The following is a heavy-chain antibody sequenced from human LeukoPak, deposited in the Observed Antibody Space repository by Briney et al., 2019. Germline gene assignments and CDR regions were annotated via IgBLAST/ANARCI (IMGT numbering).Heavy chain of an antibody. CDR1: GGTFSSYA. Sequence: ASVKVSCKASGGTFSSYAISWVRQAPGQGLEWMGGIIPIFGTANYAQKFQGRVTITADESTSTAYMELSSLRSEDTAVYYCARALGYSSGWYWFDYWGQGTLVTVSS. D-gene: IGHD6-19*01. J-gene: IGHJ5*01. CDR3: ARALGYSSGWYWFDY. V-gene: IGHV1-69*13. CDR2: IIPIFGTA.